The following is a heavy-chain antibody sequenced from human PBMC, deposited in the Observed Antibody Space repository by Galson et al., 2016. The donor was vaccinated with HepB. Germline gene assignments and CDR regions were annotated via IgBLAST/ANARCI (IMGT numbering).Heavy chain of an antibody. CDR1: GYSFTSHG. CDR2: INTNTGEP. V-gene: IGHV7-4-1*02. D-gene: IGHD6-13*01. J-gene: IGHJ5*02. CDR3: ARDVSAAVWFDP. Sequence: SVKVSCKASGYSFTSHGMNWVRQAPGQGLEWMGRINTNTGEPTYAQGFTGRFVFSLDTSVSTAFLQISDLKAEDTATFYCARDVSAAVWFDPWGQGTLVTVSS.